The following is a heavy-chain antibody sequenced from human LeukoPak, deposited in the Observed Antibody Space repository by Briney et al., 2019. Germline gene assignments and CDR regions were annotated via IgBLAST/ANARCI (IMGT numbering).Heavy chain of an antibody. J-gene: IGHJ5*02. CDR3: ARRPIGSSGNNWFDP. V-gene: IGHV3-11*01. D-gene: IGHD3-22*01. CDR2: ISSSGSTI. CDR1: GFTFSDYY. Sequence: PGGSLRLSCAASGFTFSDYYMSWIRQAPGKGLERVSYISSSGSTIYYADSVKGRFTISRDSAKNSLYLQMNSLRAEDTAVYYCARRPIGSSGNNWFDPWGQGTLVTVSS.